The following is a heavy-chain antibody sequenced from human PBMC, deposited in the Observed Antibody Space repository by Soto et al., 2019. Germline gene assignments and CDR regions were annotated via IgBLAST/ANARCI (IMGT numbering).Heavy chain of an antibody. Sequence: GGSLRLSCAASGFTFSSYGMHWVRQAPGKGLEWVAVIWYDGSNKYYADSVKGRFTISRDNSKNTLYLQMNSLRAEDSAVYYCARVKLGIHDAFDIWGQGTMVTVSS. J-gene: IGHJ3*02. CDR3: ARVKLGIHDAFDI. D-gene: IGHD7-27*01. V-gene: IGHV3-33*01. CDR2: IWYDGSNK. CDR1: GFTFSSYG.